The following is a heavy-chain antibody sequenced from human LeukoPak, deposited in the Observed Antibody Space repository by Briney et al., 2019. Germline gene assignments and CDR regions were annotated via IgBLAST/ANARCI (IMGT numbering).Heavy chain of an antibody. CDR2: ISWDGTTT. Sequence: GGSLRLSCATAGFSFDDYAMHWVRQPPGKGLEWVSLISWDGTTTYYADSVKGRFTVSRDNSKTSLYLQMNSLTTEDTAFYYCAKDMPGELWLRLDSWGPGSLVTVSS. CDR1: GFSFDDYA. V-gene: IGHV3-43*02. D-gene: IGHD3-10*01. CDR3: AKDMPGELWLRLDS. J-gene: IGHJ4*02.